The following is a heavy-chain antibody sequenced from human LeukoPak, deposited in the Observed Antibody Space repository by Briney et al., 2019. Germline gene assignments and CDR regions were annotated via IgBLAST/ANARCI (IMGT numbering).Heavy chain of an antibody. D-gene: IGHD4-17*01. V-gene: IGHV3-7*01. Sequence: PGGSLRLSCAASGLTFSSYWMTWVRQAPGKGLEWVAKIKQDGSEKYYVDSAKGRFTISRDNAKNSLYLQMNSLRAEDTAVYYCARHDYGDYVPYFDYWGQGTLVTVSS. CDR2: IKQDGSEK. CDR1: GLTFSSYW. J-gene: IGHJ4*02. CDR3: ARHDYGDYVPYFDY.